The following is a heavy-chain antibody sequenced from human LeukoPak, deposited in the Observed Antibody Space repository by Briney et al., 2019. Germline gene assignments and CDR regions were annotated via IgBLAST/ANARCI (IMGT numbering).Heavy chain of an antibody. V-gene: IGHV3-7*01. CDR1: GFTFNNYW. CDR3: VPGGLAVSGIDY. J-gene: IGHJ4*02. Sequence: GGSLTLSCAVSGFTFNNYWMSWVRQAPGKGLEWVANITPDGSDRYYVDSLKGRATISRDNTKNSLYLQLNSLRAEDTAVYYCVPGGLAVSGIDYWGQGALVTVPS. D-gene: IGHD6-19*01. CDR2: ITPDGSDR.